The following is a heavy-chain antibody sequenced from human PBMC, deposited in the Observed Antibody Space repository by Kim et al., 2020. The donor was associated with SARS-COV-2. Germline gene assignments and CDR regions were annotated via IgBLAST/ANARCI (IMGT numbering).Heavy chain of an antibody. CDR1: GGSISSYY. D-gene: IGHD3-22*01. J-gene: IGHJ4*02. CDR2: IYYSGST. Sequence: SETLSLTCTVSGGSISSYYWSWIRQPPGKGLEWIGYIYYSGSTNYNPSLKSRVTISVDTSKNQFSLKLSSVTAADTAVYYCARDPGAYYYDSSGYYPSGYFDSWGQGTLVTVSS. CDR3: ARDPGAYYYDSSGYYPSGYFDS. V-gene: IGHV4-59*13.